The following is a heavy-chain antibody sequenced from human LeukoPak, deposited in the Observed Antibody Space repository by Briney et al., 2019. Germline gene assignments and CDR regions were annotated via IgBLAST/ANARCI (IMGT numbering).Heavy chain of an antibody. CDR2: IYYSGST. J-gene: IGHJ5*02. Sequence: SETLSLTCTVSGGSISSYYWSWIRQPPVKGLEWIGYIYYSGSTNYNPSLKSRVTISVDTSKNQFSLKLSSVTAADTAVYYCARVRNWFDPWGQGTLVTVSS. D-gene: IGHD3-3*01. CDR1: GGSISSYY. CDR3: ARVRNWFDP. V-gene: IGHV4-59*01.